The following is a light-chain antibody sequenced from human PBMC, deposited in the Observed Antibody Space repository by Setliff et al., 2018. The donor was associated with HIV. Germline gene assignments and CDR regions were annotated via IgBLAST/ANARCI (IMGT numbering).Light chain of an antibody. Sequence: QSVLPQPASVSGSPGQSLTISCIGTSSDVGGYDFVSWYQQRPGKAPKLIIFDVSERPSGVSHRFSGSKSGNTASLTISGLQTEDEADYFCASYTSSSTDVFGTGTKVTGL. J-gene: IGLJ1*01. CDR1: SSDVGGYDF. CDR3: ASYTSSSTDV. V-gene: IGLV2-14*03. CDR2: DVS.